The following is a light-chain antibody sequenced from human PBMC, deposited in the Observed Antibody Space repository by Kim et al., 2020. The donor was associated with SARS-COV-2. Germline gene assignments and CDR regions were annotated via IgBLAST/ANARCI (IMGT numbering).Light chain of an antibody. J-gene: IGKJ4*01. V-gene: IGKV3-15*01. CDR3: QQYNDWPLT. CDR2: AAS. Sequence: EIVMTQSPPTLSVSPGDTATLACRASQSVSSNLAWYQQKPGQAPRLLIYAASTRATGIPARFSGSESATEFTLSIFSLQSEDFAVYYCQQYNDWPLTFGGGTKVDIK. CDR1: QSVSSN.